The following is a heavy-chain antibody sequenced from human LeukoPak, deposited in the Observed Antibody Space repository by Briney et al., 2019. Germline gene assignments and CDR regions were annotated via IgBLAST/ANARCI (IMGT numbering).Heavy chain of an antibody. CDR3: AGKFGPGTFDI. D-gene: IGHD3-16*01. V-gene: IGHV4-59*08. CDR1: GGSISGYY. CDR2: IYYSGNT. Sequence: PSETLSLTCTVSGGSISGYYWSWIRQPPGKGLEWIGYIYYSGNTNYNPSLKGRVTISQDRTRNQSPRTLNSVTAADTAVFYCAGKFGPGTFDIWGQGTLVTVAS. J-gene: IGHJ3*02.